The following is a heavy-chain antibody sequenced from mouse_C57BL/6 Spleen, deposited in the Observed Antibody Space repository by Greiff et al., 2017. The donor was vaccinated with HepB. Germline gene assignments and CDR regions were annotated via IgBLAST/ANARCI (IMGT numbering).Heavy chain of an antibody. Sequence: EVKVVESGGGLVQPGGSMKLSCAASGFTFSDAWMDWVRQSPEKGLEWVAEIRNKANNHATYYAESVKGRFTISRDDSKSSVYLQMNSLRAEDTGIYYCTGITTVVARAYWGQGTLVTVSA. CDR1: GFTFSDAW. J-gene: IGHJ3*01. CDR3: TGITTVVARAY. D-gene: IGHD1-1*01. V-gene: IGHV6-6*01. CDR2: IRNKANNHAT.